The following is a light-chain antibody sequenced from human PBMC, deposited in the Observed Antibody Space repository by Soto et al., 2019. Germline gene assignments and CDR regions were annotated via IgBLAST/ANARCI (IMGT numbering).Light chain of an antibody. Sequence: EIVMTQSPATLSVSPGERATLSCRATESVSSNLAWYQQKPGQAPRLLIYGASTRATGMPARFSGSGSGTEFTLTISSLQYEDFAVYYCQHYNNWPLTFGGGTKVEIK. CDR3: QHYNNWPLT. V-gene: IGKV3-15*01. J-gene: IGKJ4*01. CDR1: ESVSSN. CDR2: GAS.